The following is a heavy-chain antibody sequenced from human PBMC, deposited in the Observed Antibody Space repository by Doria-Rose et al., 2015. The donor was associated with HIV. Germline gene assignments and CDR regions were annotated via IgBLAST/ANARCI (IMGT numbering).Heavy chain of an antibody. CDR1: GVSLSSPGMG. D-gene: IGHD6-13*01. CDR3: ARIKSSRWYHKYYFDF. J-gene: IGHJ4*02. CDR2: LFSDDER. V-gene: IGHV2-26*01. Sequence: QITLKESSPVLVKPTETLTLTCTVSGVSLSSPGMGVSWIRQPPGKALEWLANLFSDDERSYKTSLKRRLTISRGTSKGQVVLTITDRDPVDTATYYCARIKSSRWYHKYYFDFWGQGTLVIVSA.